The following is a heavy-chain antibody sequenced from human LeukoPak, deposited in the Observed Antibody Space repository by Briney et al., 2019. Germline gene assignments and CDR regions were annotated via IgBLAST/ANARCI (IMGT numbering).Heavy chain of an antibody. CDR3: ARADYGGNKFGY. J-gene: IGHJ4*02. D-gene: IGHD4-23*01. CDR1: GFAFSSYA. Sequence: GGSLRLSCAASGFAFSSYAMSWVRQAPEKGLEWVPTISGSGGGTYYADSVKGRFTISRDDSKNTLYLQMNSLRAEDTAVYYCARADYGGNKFGYWGQGTLVTVSS. V-gene: IGHV3-23*01. CDR2: ISGSGGGT.